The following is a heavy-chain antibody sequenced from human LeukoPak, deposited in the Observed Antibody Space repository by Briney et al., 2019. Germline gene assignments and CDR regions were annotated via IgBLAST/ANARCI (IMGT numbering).Heavy chain of an antibody. CDR3: APRGDIEHSYGYGKWFDP. V-gene: IGHV4-34*01. CDR1: GGSFSGYY. Sequence: SETLSLTCAVYGGSFSGYYWSWIRQPPGKGLEWIGEINHSGSTNYNASLKSRVTISVDTSKNQFSLRLSSVTAADTAVYYCAPRGDIEHSYGYGKWFDPWGEGTRVTVSS. CDR2: INHSGST. D-gene: IGHD5-18*01. J-gene: IGHJ5*02.